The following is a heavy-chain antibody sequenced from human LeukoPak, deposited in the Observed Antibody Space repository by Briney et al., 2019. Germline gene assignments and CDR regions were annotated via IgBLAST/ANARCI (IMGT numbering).Heavy chain of an antibody. V-gene: IGHV5-51*01. CDR3: ASAGESALANRLGFGI. D-gene: IGHD3-10*01. CDR2: IYPGVSDT. J-gene: IGHJ3*02. Sequence: KGGESLKISCKGSGYSFTSYWIAWVRQMPGKGREWMVIIYPGVSDTRYSASFQAQVTMSADKSINTAYLQWSSLKASDTAMYFCASAGESALANRLGFGIWGQGTMVTVSS. CDR1: GYSFTSYW.